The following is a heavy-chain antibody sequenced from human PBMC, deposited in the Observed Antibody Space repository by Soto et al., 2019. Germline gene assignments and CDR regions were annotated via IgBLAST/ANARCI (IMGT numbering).Heavy chain of an antibody. J-gene: IGHJ4*02. CDR2: IYYSGST. Sequence: PSETLSLTCTVSGGSISSYYWSWIRQPAGKGLEWIGYIYYSGSTNYNPSPKSRVTISVDTSKNQFSLKLSSVTAADTAVYYCARGVVVPAALDYWGQGTLVTVSS. CDR3: ARGVVVPAALDY. V-gene: IGHV4-59*01. D-gene: IGHD2-2*01. CDR1: GGSISSYY.